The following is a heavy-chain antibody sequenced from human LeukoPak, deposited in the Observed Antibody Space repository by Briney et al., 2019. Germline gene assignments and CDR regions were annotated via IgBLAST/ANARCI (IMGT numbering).Heavy chain of an antibody. J-gene: IGHJ6*03. V-gene: IGHV3-21*01. CDR3: ARGHYDFWSGYYPSSGYYYMDV. CDR1: GFTFSSYS. CDR2: ISSSSSYI. Sequence: PGGSLRLSCAASGFTFSSYSMNSVRQAPGKGLEWVSSISSSSSYIYCADSVKGRFTISRDNAKNSLYLQMNSLRAEDTAVYYCARGHYDFWSGYYPSSGYYYMDVWGKGTTVTVSS. D-gene: IGHD3-3*01.